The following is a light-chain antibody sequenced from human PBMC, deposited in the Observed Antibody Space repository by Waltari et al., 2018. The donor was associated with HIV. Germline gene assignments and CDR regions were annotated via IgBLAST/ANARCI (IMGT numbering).Light chain of an antibody. Sequence: QSALTQPASVSGSPGQSITISCTGTSSDVGGYNYVSWYQQHPGKAPKLMIYEVSNRPSGVSSRFSGSKSGNTASRAISGLQAEDEADYYCSSYTSSSTPVVFGGGTKLTVL. J-gene: IGLJ2*01. CDR3: SSYTSSSTPVV. V-gene: IGLV2-14*01. CDR1: SSDVGGYNY. CDR2: EVS.